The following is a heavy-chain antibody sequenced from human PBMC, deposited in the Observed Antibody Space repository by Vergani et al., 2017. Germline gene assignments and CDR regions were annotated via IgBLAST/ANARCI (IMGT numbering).Heavy chain of an antibody. Sequence: QVQLQQWGAGLLKPSETLSLTCAVYGGSFSGYYWSWIRQPPGKGLEWIGEINHSGSTNYNPSLKSRVTISVDTSKNQFSLKLGSVTAADTAVYYCARGRLRSAAILDYYYYYGMDVWGQGTTVTVSS. D-gene: IGHD2-2*02. J-gene: IGHJ6*02. CDR2: INHSGST. CDR3: ARGRLRSAAILDYYYYYGMDV. V-gene: IGHV4-34*01. CDR1: GGSFSGYY.